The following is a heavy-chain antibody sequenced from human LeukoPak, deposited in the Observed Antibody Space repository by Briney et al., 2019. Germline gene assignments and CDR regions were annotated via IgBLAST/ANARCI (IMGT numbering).Heavy chain of an antibody. Sequence: PSETLSLTCTVSGGSISSYYWSWIRQPPGKGLEWIGYIYYSGSTNYNPSLKSRVTISVDTSKNQFSLKLSSVTAADTAVYYCARAGKTGTVYYYHLDVLGKGTTVTVSS. CDR2: IYYSGST. J-gene: IGHJ6*03. CDR3: ARAGKTGTVYYYHLDV. V-gene: IGHV4-59*01. CDR1: GGSISSYY. D-gene: IGHD1-1*01.